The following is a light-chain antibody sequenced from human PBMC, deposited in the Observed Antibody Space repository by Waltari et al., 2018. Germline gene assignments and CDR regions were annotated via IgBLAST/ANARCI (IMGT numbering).Light chain of an antibody. J-gene: IGLJ3*02. CDR2: YNN. CDR3: SAWDDSLNAWV. V-gene: IGLV1-44*01. CDR1: SPKIGSSA. Sequence: QSVLTQPPSVSGTPGQRVTISGPGSSPKIGSSAVTWYQQFPGPAPKLLIYYNNQRPSGVPYLFSGSKSGTSASLAISGLQSADEADYHCSAWDDSLNAWVFGGGTRLTVL.